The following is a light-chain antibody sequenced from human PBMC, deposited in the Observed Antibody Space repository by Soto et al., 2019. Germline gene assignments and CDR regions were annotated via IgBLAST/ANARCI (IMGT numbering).Light chain of an antibody. V-gene: IGKV3-20*01. Sequence: EIVLTQSPGTLSLSPGARATLSCRASQRVDECHLAWYQLRPAQPPRLLIYGASTRATGIPARFSGSGAGTDYSITNRGLKAEDFAGYYCQQYRMSPNTFGQGTRLEIK. CDR1: QRVDECH. CDR2: GAS. CDR3: QQYRMSPNT. J-gene: IGKJ5*01.